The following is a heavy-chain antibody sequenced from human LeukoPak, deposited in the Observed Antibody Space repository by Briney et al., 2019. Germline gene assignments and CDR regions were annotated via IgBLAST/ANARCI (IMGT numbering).Heavy chain of an antibody. CDR1: GFTVSSNF. J-gene: IGHJ4*02. CDR3: ARDGSGWHFDY. D-gene: IGHD6-25*01. Sequence: GGSLRLSCAASGFTVSSNFMSWVRQAPGKGLEWVSVIYSGGSTYYADSVKGRFTISRDNSKNTLYLQMNSLRVEDTAVYYCARDGSGWHFDYWGQGTLVTVSS. V-gene: IGHV3-66*01. CDR2: IYSGGST.